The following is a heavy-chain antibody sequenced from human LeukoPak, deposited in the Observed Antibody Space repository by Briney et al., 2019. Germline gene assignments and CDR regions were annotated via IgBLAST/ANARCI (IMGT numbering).Heavy chain of an antibody. V-gene: IGHV4-59*01. D-gene: IGHD3-3*01. CDR3: ARVIPYYDFWSGKEYYMDV. Sequence: SETLSLTCTVSGGSISSYYWSWIRQPPGKGLEWIGYIYYSGSTSYNPSLKSRVTISVDTSKNQFSLKLSSVTAADTAVYYCARVIPYYDFWSGKEYYMDVWGKGTTVTVSS. CDR2: IYYSGST. CDR1: GGSISSYY. J-gene: IGHJ6*03.